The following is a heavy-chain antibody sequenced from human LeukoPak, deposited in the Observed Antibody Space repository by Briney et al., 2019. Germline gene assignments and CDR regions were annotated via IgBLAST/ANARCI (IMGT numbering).Heavy chain of an antibody. CDR3: AAQYSGYVRLDY. D-gene: IGHD5-12*01. CDR2: ISHSGST. J-gene: IGHJ4*02. Sequence: SETLSLTCTVSGGSISSSCYYWGWIRQPPGKGLEWIGEISHSGSTNYNPSLKSRVTISVDTSKNQFSLKLSSVTAADTAAYYCAAQYSGYVRLDYWGQGTLVTVSS. CDR1: GGSISSSCYY. V-gene: IGHV4-39*07.